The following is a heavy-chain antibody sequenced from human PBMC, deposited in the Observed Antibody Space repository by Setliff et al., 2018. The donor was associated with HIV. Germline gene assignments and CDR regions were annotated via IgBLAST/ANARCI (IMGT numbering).Heavy chain of an antibody. V-gene: IGHV4-59*12. J-gene: IGHJ6*03. CDR3: VRTNYYYYYMDV. CDR2: IYYSGST. Sequence: PSETLSLTCTVSGGSISSYYWSWIRQPPGKGLEWIGYIYYSGSTNYNPSLKSRVSISVLRSTDQFFLRLNSVTAADTAVYYCVRTNYYYYYMDVWGKGTTVTVSS. CDR1: GGSISSYY.